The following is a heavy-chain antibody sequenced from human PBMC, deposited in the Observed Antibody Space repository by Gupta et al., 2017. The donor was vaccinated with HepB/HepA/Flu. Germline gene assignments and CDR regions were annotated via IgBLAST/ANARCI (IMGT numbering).Heavy chain of an antibody. Sequence: QVQLVQSGAEVKKPGASVKVSCKASGYTFTNYAMHWVRPAPGQRLEWMGWINAGNGYTKYSQKFQGRVTISRDTSASTGYMEMSSLRSEDTAVYYCARGYYDSSGSYSDTFLDYWGQGTLVTVAS. J-gene: IGHJ4*02. V-gene: IGHV1-3*01. CDR1: GYTFTNYA. CDR3: ARGYYDSSGSYSDTFLDY. D-gene: IGHD3-22*01. CDR2: INAGNGYT.